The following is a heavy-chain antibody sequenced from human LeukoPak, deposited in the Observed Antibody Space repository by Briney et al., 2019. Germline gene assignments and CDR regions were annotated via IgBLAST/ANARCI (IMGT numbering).Heavy chain of an antibody. CDR2: INYSGST. Sequence: PSETLSLTCIVSGGSISSSSYYWGWIRQPPGKGLEWIGSINYSGSTYYNPSLESRVTISVDPSKNQFSLKLISVTAADTAVYYCASHRWGGSYSHFDSWGQGTLVTVSS. CDR1: GGSISSSSYY. D-gene: IGHD1-26*01. CDR3: ASHRWGGSYSHFDS. J-gene: IGHJ4*02. V-gene: IGHV4-39*01.